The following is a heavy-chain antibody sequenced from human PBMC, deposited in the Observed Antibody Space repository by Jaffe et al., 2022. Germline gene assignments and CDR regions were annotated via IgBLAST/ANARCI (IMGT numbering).Heavy chain of an antibody. V-gene: IGHV1-8*01. CDR1: GYTFTSYD. CDR3: ARGVKPELRFLEWPYQNWFDP. J-gene: IGHJ5*02. D-gene: IGHD3-3*01. Sequence: QVQLVQSGAEVKKPGASVKVSCKASGYTFTSYDINWVRQATGQGLEWMGWMNPNSGNTGYAQKFQGRVTMTRNTSISTAYMELSSLRSEDTAVYYCARGVKPELRFLEWPYQNWFDPWGQGTLVTVSS. CDR2: MNPNSGNT.